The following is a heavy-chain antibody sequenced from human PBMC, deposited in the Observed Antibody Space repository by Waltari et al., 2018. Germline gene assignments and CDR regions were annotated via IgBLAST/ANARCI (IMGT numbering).Heavy chain of an antibody. J-gene: IGHJ4*02. D-gene: IGHD3-10*01. CDR2: IIPIFGTA. CDR1: GGTFSSYA. Sequence: QVQLVQSGAEVKKPGSSVKVSCKASGGTFSSYAISWVRQAPGQGLEWMGGIIPIFGTANDAQKFQCRVTITADESTSTAYMELSSLRSEDTAVYYGARDTFEDYYGSGSYLFGYWGQGTLVTVSS. CDR3: ARDTFEDYYGSGSYLFGY. V-gene: IGHV1-69*01.